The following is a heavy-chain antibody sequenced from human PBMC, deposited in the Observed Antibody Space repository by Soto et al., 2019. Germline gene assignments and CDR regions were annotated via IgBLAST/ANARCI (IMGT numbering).Heavy chain of an antibody. D-gene: IGHD1-26*01. J-gene: IGHJ5*02. V-gene: IGHV1-18*01. CDR1: GYTFTSYG. Sequence: ASVKVSCKASGYTFTSYGISWVRQAPGQGLEWMGWISAYNGNTNYAQKLQGRVTMTTDTSTSTAYMELRSLRSDDTATYYCAKDKSGSYFPYNWFDPWGQGTLVTVSS. CDR2: ISAYNGNT. CDR3: AKDKSGSYFPYNWFDP.